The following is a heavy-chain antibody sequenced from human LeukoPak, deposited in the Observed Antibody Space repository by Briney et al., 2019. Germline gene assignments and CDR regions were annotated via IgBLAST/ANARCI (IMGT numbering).Heavy chain of an antibody. CDR2: INHSGST. CDR1: GGSFSGYY. V-gene: IGHV4-34*01. J-gene: IGHJ4*02. CDR3: ARGPSGYDGSFDY. D-gene: IGHD5-12*01. Sequence: PSETLSLTCAVYGGSFSGYYWSWIRQPPGKGLEWIGEINHSGSTNYNPSLKSRVTISVDTSKNQFSLKLSSVTAADTAVYYCARGPSGYDGSFDYWGQGTLVTVSS.